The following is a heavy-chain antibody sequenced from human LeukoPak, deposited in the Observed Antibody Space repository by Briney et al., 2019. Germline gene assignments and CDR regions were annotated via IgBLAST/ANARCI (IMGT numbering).Heavy chain of an antibody. CDR2: IKQDGSEK. CDR1: GFTLSKAW. Sequence: GGSLRLSCAASGFTLSKAWMSWVRQAPGKGLEWVANIKQDGSEKYYVDSVKGRFTISRDNAKNSLYLQMNSLRAEDTAVYYCARDISSGWPNDYWGQGTLVTVSS. J-gene: IGHJ4*02. V-gene: IGHV3-7*01. D-gene: IGHD6-19*01. CDR3: ARDISSGWPNDY.